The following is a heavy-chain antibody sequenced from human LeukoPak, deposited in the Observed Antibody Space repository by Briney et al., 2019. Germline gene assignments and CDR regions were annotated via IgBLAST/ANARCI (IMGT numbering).Heavy chain of an antibody. CDR1: GSTFSDYH. CDR3: ARDMMYEFFGFDAFDI. V-gene: IGHV1-2*02. D-gene: IGHD3-3*01. Sequence: EASVKVSCKASGSTFSDYHINWVRQASGQGLEWMGWINPNSGGTNYAQKFQGRVTMTRDTSISTAYMELSRLRSDDTAVYYCARDMMYEFFGFDAFDIWGQGTMVTVSS. CDR2: INPNSGGT. J-gene: IGHJ3*02.